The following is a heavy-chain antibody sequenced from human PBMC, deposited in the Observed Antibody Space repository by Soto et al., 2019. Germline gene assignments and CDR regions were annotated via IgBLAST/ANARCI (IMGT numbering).Heavy chain of an antibody. Sequence: PSETLSLTCTVSAASFSKYYWTWIRQPPGKGLEWIGYIYFNVNTKYNPSLEGRLTISIDTSKKEFSLKLTSVTAADAAVYYCASVPFGGIVLDHWGQGTLVTVSS. CDR1: AASFSKYY. V-gene: IGHV4-59*01. CDR2: IYFNVNT. D-gene: IGHD3-16*01. J-gene: IGHJ4*02. CDR3: ASVPFGGIVLDH.